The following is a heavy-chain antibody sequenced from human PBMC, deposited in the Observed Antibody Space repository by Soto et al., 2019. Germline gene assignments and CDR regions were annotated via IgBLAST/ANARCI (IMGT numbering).Heavy chain of an antibody. CDR2: IYYSGST. CDR1: GGSISSYY. D-gene: IGHD3-22*01. CDR3: AGSSGYYSSYGY. J-gene: IGHJ4*02. Sequence: SETLSLTCTVSGGSISSYYWSWIRQPPGKGLEWIGYIYYSGSTNYNPSLKSRVTISVDASKNQFSLKLSSVTAADTAVYYCAGSSGYYSSYGYWGQGTLVTVS. V-gene: IGHV4-59*01.